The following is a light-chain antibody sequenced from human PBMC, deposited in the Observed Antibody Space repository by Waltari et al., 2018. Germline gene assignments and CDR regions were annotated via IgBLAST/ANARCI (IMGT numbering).Light chain of an antibody. J-gene: IGKJ5*01. Sequence: EVVLTQSPATVSLSPGERATLSCRASQSVTTYLAWYQQKPGQAPRLLIYDASNRAAGIPARFSGSGSGTDFTLTITSLEPDDFAVYYCQQRSSWPPSITFGQGTRLQI. CDR2: DAS. CDR1: QSVTTY. V-gene: IGKV3-11*01. CDR3: QQRSSWPPSIT.